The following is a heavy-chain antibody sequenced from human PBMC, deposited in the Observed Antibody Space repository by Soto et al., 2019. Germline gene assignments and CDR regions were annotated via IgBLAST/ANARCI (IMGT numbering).Heavy chain of an antibody. CDR2: ISSSSRTI. D-gene: IGHD3-22*01. CDR3: ASGYYYDSSGYHIPIPAGVFDY. J-gene: IGHJ4*02. V-gene: IGHV3-48*02. Sequence: EVQLVESGGGLVQPGGSLRLSCAASGFSFSSYSMNWVRQAPGKGLEWVSYISSSSRTINYADSVKGRFTISRDNAKNSLYLQMNSLRDEDTAVYYCASGYYYDSSGYHIPIPAGVFDYWGQGTLVTVSS. CDR1: GFSFSSYS.